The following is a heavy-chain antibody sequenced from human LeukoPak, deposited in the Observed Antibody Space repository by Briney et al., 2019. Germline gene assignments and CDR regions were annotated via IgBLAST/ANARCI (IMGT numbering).Heavy chain of an antibody. CDR3: ARDHLDDLWTGWNYYYYGMDV. V-gene: IGHV1-46*01. D-gene: IGHD3/OR15-3a*01. Sequence: ASVKVSCKASGYTFTSYYMHWVRQAPGQGLEWMGIIDPSGGSTSYAQKFQGRVTMTRDTSTSTVYMELSSLRSEDTAVYYCARDHLDDLWTGWNYYYYGMDVWGQGTTVTVSS. J-gene: IGHJ6*02. CDR1: GYTFTSYY. CDR2: IDPSGGST.